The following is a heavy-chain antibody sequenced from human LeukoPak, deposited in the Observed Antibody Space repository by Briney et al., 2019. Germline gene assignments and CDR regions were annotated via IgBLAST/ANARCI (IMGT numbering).Heavy chain of an antibody. J-gene: IGHJ6*03. CDR3: ARVSPPPAAGNNFYYMDV. CDR1: GITFSSYG. D-gene: IGHD6-13*01. V-gene: IGHV3-23*01. Sequence: GGSLRLSCAASGITFSSYGMSWVRQAPGKGLEWVSSISSTGGTTYYADSVKGRFTISRDNSKNTLYLQMNSLRAEDTAVYYCARVSPPPAAGNNFYYMDVWGKGTTVTVSS. CDR2: ISSTGGTT.